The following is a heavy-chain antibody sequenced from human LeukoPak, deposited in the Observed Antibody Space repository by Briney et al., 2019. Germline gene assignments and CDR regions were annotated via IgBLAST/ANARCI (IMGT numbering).Heavy chain of an antibody. CDR1: GYTFTSYG. CDR2: INPNGGST. J-gene: IGHJ5*02. CDR3: ARGFLKGVVGVDP. V-gene: IGHV1-46*01. D-gene: IGHD2-15*01. Sequence: GASVKVSCKASGYTFTSYGISWVRQAPGQGLEWMGLINPNGGSTSYAQKFQGRVTMTRDMSTSTVYMELSSLRSEDTAVYYCARGFLKGVVGVDPWGQGTLVTVSS.